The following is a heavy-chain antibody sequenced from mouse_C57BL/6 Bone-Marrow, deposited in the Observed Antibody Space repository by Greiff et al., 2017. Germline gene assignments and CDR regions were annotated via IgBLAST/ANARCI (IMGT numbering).Heavy chain of an antibody. D-gene: IGHD1-1*01. CDR1: GYTFTDYN. CDR3: ARSTVVEGGYFDV. CDR2: INPNNVGT. J-gene: IGHJ1*03. Sequence: EVQLQESGPELVKPGASVKIPCKASGYTFTDYNMDWVKQSHGKSLEWIGDINPNNVGTIYNQKFKGKATLTVDKSSSTAYMELRSLTSEDTAVYYCARSTVVEGGYFDVWGTGTTVTVSS. V-gene: IGHV1-18*01.